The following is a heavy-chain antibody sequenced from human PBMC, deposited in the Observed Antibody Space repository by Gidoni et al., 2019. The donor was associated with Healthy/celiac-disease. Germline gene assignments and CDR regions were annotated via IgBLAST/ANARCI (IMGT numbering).Heavy chain of an antibody. V-gene: IGHV3-23*04. CDR2: ISGSGGST. CDR3: AKDLLTMIVVVRRPLDY. Sequence: EVQLVESGGGLVQPGGSLSLSCSASGFTLRSYAMSWVRQAPGKGLEWVAAISGSGGSTYYADSVKGRFTISRDNSKNTLYLQMNSLRAEDTAVYYCAKDLLTMIVVVRRPLDYWGQGTLVTVSS. CDR1: GFTLRSYA. J-gene: IGHJ4*02. D-gene: IGHD3-22*01.